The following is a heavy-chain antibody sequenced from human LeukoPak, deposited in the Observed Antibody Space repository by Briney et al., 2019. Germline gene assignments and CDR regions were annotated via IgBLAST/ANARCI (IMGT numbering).Heavy chain of an antibody. D-gene: IGHD3-16*01. V-gene: IGHV1-46*01. J-gene: IGHJ4*02. CDR1: GYTFTSYY. Sequence: GSVKVSCKASGYTFTSYYMHWVRQAPGQGLEWMGIINPSGGSTSYAQKFQGRVTMTRDTSTSTAYMELSSLRSEDTAVYYCARDLIWAGSVFDYWGQGTLVTV. CDR3: ARDLIWAGSVFDY. CDR2: INPSGGST.